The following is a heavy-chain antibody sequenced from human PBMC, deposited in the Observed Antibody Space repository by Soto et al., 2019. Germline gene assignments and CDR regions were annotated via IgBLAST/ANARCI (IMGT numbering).Heavy chain of an antibody. Sequence: EVQLVESGGGLVQPGGSLRLSCAASGFTFSSYEMNWVRQAPGKGLEWVSYISSSGSTIYYADSVKGRFTISRDNAKNSLYLQMNSLRAEDTAVYYCARAKFLVSSWYGSWFDPWGQGTLVTVSS. CDR2: ISSSGSTI. V-gene: IGHV3-48*03. CDR3: ARAKFLVSSWYGSWFDP. J-gene: IGHJ5*02. D-gene: IGHD6-13*01. CDR1: GFTFSSYE.